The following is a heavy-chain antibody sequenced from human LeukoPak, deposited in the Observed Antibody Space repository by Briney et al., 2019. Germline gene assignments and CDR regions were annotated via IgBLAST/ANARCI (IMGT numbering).Heavy chain of an antibody. D-gene: IGHD3-22*01. CDR1: GYTFTSYG. CDR2: ISAYNGNT. Sequence: GASVKVSCKASGYTFTSYGISWVRQAPGQGLEWMRWISAYNGNTNYAQKLQGRVTMTTDTSTSTAYMELRSLRSDDTAVYYCARATYYYDSSGRRAFDYWGQGTLVTVSS. V-gene: IGHV1-18*01. CDR3: ARATYYYDSSGRRAFDY. J-gene: IGHJ4*02.